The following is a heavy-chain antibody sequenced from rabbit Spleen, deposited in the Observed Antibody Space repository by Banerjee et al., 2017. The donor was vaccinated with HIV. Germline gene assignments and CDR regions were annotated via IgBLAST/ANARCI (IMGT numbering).Heavy chain of an antibody. CDR2: IYTGGGGGT. Sequence: QEQLVESGGGLVQPEGSLTLTCTASGFSFSSANYMCWVRQAPGKGLEWIACIYTGGGGGTYYASWAKGRFTISRTSSTTVTLQMTSLTAADTATYFCARDAGYYGYGRNLWGQGTLVTVS. V-gene: IGHV1S45*01. J-gene: IGHJ4*01. D-gene: IGHD6-1*01. CDR1: GFSFSSANY. CDR3: ARDAGYYGYGRNL.